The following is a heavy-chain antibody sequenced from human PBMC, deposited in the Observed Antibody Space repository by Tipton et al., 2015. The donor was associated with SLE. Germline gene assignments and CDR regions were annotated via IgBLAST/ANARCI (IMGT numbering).Heavy chain of an antibody. D-gene: IGHD6-19*01. J-gene: IGHJ4*02. V-gene: IGHV4-34*01. CDR2: INHSGST. CDR3: ASGTVATDY. CDR1: GGSFSGYY. Sequence: TLSLTCAVYGGSFSGYYWSWIRQPPGKGLEWIGEINHSGSTNYNPRLKSRVTISVDTSKNQFSLKLSSVTAADTAVYYCASGTVATDYWGQGTLVTVSS.